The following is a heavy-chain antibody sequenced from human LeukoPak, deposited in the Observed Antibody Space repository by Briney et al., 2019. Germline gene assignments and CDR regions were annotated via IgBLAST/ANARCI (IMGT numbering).Heavy chain of an antibody. V-gene: IGHV1-2*02. D-gene: IGHD2-21*01. Sequence: ASVKVSCKASGYTFTGYYMHWVRQAPGQGLEWMGWINPNSGGTNYAQKFQGRVTMTRDTSISTAYMELSSLRSEDTAVYYCATGGHERGDFIRPKPSYYYYMDVWGRGTTVTVSS. CDR1: GYTFTGYY. CDR3: ATGGHERGDFIRPKPSYYYYMDV. J-gene: IGHJ6*03. CDR2: INPNSGGT.